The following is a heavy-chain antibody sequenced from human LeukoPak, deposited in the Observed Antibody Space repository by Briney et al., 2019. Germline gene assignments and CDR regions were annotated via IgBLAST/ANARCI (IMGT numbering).Heavy chain of an antibody. J-gene: IGHJ3*02. CDR1: GYTFTSYY. D-gene: IGHD3-10*01. CDR3: ARAPKRGFQADDAFDI. Sequence: ASVKVSCKASGYTFTSYYMHWVRQAPGQGLEWMGIINPSGGSTSYAQKFQGRVTITRDMSTSTVYMELSSLRSEDTAVYYCARAPKRGFQADDAFDIWGQGTMVTVSS. CDR2: INPSGGST. V-gene: IGHV1-46*01.